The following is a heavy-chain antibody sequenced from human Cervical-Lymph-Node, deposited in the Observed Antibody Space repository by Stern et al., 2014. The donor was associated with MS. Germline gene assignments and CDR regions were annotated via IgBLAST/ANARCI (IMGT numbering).Heavy chain of an antibody. CDR2: INPISGST. CDR1: GFTFTVSY. CDR3: ARSPTIAPKFYFDY. V-gene: IGHV1-46*01. J-gene: IGHJ4*02. Sequence: QLVQSGAEVKKPGASVNISCKTSGFTFTVSYMHWMRQAPGHGLEWVGTINPISGSTTYAQKFQGRVTMTRDVSTSTIYMDLSSLRSEDTAVFYCARSPTIAPKFYFDYWGQGTLVTVSS. D-gene: IGHD6-13*01.